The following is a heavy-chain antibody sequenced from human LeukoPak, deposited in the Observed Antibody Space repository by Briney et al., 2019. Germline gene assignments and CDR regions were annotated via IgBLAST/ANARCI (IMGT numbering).Heavy chain of an antibody. Sequence: QPGGSLRLSCAASGFTFSSYAMSWVRQAPGKGLEWVSAISGSGGSTYYADSVKGRFTIPRDNSKNTLYLQMNSLRAEDTAVYYCAKSDYGDYVFYPLGHFQHWGQGTLVTVSS. V-gene: IGHV3-23*01. D-gene: IGHD4-17*01. CDR1: GFTFSSYA. CDR2: ISGSGGST. CDR3: AKSDYGDYVFYPLGHFQH. J-gene: IGHJ1*01.